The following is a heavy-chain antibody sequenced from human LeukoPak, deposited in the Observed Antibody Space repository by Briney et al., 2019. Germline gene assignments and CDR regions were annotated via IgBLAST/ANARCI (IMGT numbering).Heavy chain of an antibody. Sequence: SETLSLTCTVSGGSISSYYWSWIRQPPGEGLEWIGYIYYSGSTNYNPSLKSRVTISVDTSKNQFSLKLSSVTAADTAVYYCARGPAIAAAGTHNWFDPWGQGTLVTVSS. CDR3: ARGPAIAAAGTHNWFDP. J-gene: IGHJ5*02. D-gene: IGHD6-13*01. CDR1: GGSISSYY. CDR2: IYYSGST. V-gene: IGHV4-59*01.